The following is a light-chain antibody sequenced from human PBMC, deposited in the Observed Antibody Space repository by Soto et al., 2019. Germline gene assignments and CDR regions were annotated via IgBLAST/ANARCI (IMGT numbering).Light chain of an antibody. V-gene: IGKV3-20*01. J-gene: IGKJ3*01. CDR2: GAS. CDR3: KQYGSSTPL. CDR1: QSVSSSY. Sequence: EIGVTHSPGTLSLSPVDRGTLSFMASQSVSSSYLAWYQQKPGPAPRLLIYGASSRATGIPDRFSVSGSGTDFTLKITRLEPEDFAVYLCKQYGSSTPLFAPGTXVEIK.